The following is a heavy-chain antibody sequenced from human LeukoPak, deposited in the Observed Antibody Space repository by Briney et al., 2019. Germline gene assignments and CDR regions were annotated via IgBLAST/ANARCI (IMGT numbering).Heavy chain of an antibody. Sequence: GGSLRLSCAASGFTFSSYAMHWVRQAPGKGLEWVAVIWYDGSNKYYADSVKGRFTISRDNSKNTLYLQMNSLRAEDTAVYYCARDRIGYGGNSVVGYWGQGTLVTVSS. CDR1: GFTFSSYA. CDR2: IWYDGSNK. J-gene: IGHJ4*02. D-gene: IGHD4-23*01. CDR3: ARDRIGYGGNSVVGY. V-gene: IGHV3-33*08.